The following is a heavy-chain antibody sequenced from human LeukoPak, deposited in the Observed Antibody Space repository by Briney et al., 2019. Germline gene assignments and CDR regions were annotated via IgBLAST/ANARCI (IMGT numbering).Heavy chain of an antibody. CDR3: AKSDYVWGSYRFLSFDY. CDR1: GFTFSSYG. Sequence: GRSLRLSCAASGFTFSSYGMHWVRQAPGKGLEWVAFIRYDGSNKYYADSVKGRFTISRDNSKNTLYLQMNSLRAEDTAVYYCAKSDYVWGSYRFLSFDYWGQGTLVTVSS. D-gene: IGHD3-16*02. V-gene: IGHV3-30*02. CDR2: IRYDGSNK. J-gene: IGHJ4*02.